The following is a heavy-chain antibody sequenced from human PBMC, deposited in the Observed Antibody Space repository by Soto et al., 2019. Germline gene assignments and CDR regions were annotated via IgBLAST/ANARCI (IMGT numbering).Heavy chain of an antibody. V-gene: IGHV1-69*13. CDR1: GGTFSSYA. CDR3: ARVGCFYYDSSGHWFDP. D-gene: IGHD3-22*01. Sequence: SVKVSCKASGGTFSSYAISWVRQAPGQGLEWMGGIIPIFGTANYAQKFQGRVTITADESTSTAYMELSSLRSEDTAVYYCARVGCFYYDSSGHWFDPWGQRTLVPVSS. CDR2: IIPIFGTA. J-gene: IGHJ5*02.